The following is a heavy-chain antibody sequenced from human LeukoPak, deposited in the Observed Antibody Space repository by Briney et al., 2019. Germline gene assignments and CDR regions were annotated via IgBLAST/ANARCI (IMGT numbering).Heavy chain of an antibody. CDR1: GFTFSSYS. D-gene: IGHD6-13*01. CDR3: ARDFGSSWYTGFDY. Sequence: GGSLRLSCAASGFTFSSYSMNWVRQAPGKGLEWVSSISSSSSYIYYADSVKGRFTISRDNAKNSLYLQMNSLRAEDTAVYYCARDFGSSWYTGFDYWGQGTLVTVSS. CDR2: ISSSSSYI. J-gene: IGHJ4*02. V-gene: IGHV3-21*01.